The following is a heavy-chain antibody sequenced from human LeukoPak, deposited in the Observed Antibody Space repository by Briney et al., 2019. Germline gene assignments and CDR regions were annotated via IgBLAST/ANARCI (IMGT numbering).Heavy chain of an antibody. J-gene: IGHJ5*02. CDR2: IKTDGGST. CDR1: GFTFSSYW. D-gene: IGHD3-10*01. V-gene: IGHV3-74*01. Sequence: GGSLRLSSAASGFTFSSYWMHWVCQAPGKGVVWVSHIKTDGGSTNYAESVKGRFTISRDNAKNTVYLQMNSLRAEDTAVYYCARDYVSGSFGPWGQGTLVTVSS. CDR3: ARDYVSGSFGP.